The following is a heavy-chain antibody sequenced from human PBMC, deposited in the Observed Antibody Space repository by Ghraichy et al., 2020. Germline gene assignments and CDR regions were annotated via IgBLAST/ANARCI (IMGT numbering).Heavy chain of an antibody. CDR2: ISGSGGST. CDR1: GFTFSSYA. D-gene: IGHD3-22*01. Sequence: GGSLRLSCAASGFTFSSYAMSWVRQAPGKGLEWVSAISGSGGSTYYADSVKGRFTISRDNSKNTLYLQMNSLRAEDTAVYYCAKDQEITMTYWYFDLWGRGTLVTVSS. J-gene: IGHJ2*01. CDR3: AKDQEITMTYWYFDL. V-gene: IGHV3-23*01.